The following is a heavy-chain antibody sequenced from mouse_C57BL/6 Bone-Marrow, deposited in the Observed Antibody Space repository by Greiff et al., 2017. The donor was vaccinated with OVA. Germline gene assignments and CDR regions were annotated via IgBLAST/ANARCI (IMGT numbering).Heavy chain of an antibody. CDR2: IYPGDGDN. V-gene: IGHV1-80*01. J-gene: IGHJ2*01. D-gene: IGHD1-1*01. Sequence: QVQLHQSGAELVKPGASVKISCKASGYAFSSYWMNWVKQRPGKGLEWIGQIYPGDGDNKYNGKLKGKATLKADKSSSTAYKQISSLTYEYSAVYFCTSPFMGGYWGQGTTLTVSS. CDR3: TSPFMGGY. CDR1: GYAFSSYW.